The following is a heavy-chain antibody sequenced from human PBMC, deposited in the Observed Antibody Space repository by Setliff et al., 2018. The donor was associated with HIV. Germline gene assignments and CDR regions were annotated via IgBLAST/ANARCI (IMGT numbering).Heavy chain of an antibody. Sequence: KPSETLSLTCSVSGSSISSNSYWWAWIRQPPGKGLEYIGTIYHRGGTFNNPSPKSRVVMSVDTSKNQFSLKLTSVTAADTATYYCARDTGVNVAPDGRGYHTFDFWGRGTMVTVSS. CDR3: ARDTGVNVAPDGRGYHTFDF. V-gene: IGHV4-38-2*02. CDR2: IYHRGGT. D-gene: IGHD2-8*02. CDR1: GSSISSNSY. J-gene: IGHJ3*01.